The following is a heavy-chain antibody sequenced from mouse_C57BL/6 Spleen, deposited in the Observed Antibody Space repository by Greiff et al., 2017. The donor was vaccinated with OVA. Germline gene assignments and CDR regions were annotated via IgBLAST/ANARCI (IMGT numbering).Heavy chain of an antibody. CDR2: ISSGRSTI. CDR1: GFPFSDYG. Sequence: EVMLVESGGALVQPGGSLKLSCAASGFPFSDYGMPWVRQAPEKGLEWVAYISSGRSTIYYAVTVKGRFPISRDNANTTLFLQRTRLRSADTAMYYCGLYGYDSYFDYWGQGTTLTVSS. CDR3: GLYGYDSYFDY. J-gene: IGHJ2*01. V-gene: IGHV5-17*01. D-gene: IGHD2-2*01.